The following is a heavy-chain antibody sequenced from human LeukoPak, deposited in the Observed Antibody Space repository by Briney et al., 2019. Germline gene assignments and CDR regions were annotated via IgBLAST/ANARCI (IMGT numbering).Heavy chain of an antibody. CDR3: AAVGSSIY. D-gene: IGHD2-2*01. CDR1: GLTVSINY. J-gene: IGHJ4*02. Sequence: GGSLRLSCAVSGLTVSINYMTLVRQPPGKGLEWVSVIYTGGTTYYADSVKGRFTISRDNSKNTLFLQMNSLRAEDTAVYYCAAVGSSIYWGQGTLVTVSS. V-gene: IGHV3-53*01. CDR2: IYTGGTT.